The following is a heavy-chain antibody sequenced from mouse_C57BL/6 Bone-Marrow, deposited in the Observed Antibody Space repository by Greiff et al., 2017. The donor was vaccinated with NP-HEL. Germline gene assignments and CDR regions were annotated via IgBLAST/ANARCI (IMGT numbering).Heavy chain of an antibody. CDR1: GYAFSSSW. CDR2: IYPGDGDT. D-gene: IGHD4-1*01. Sequence: VMLVESGPELVKPGASVKISCKASGYAFSSSWMNWVKQRPGKGLEWIGRIYPGDGDTNYNGKFKGKATLTADKSSSTAYMQLSSLTSEDSAVYFCARLGGTGTDYWGQGTTLTVSS. CDR3: ARLGGTGTDY. J-gene: IGHJ2*01. V-gene: IGHV1-82*01.